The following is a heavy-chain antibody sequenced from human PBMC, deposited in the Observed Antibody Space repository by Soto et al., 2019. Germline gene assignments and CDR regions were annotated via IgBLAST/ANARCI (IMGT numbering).Heavy chain of an antibody. CDR1: GFTFSSHG. CDR2: LSRGGGTT. Sequence: EAQLLESGGDWAQPGGSLRLSCAASGFTFSSHGMSWVRQAPGKGLEWIAGLSRGGGTTYYADSVKGRFTISRDNSKNSLDLIMNRLKVEDTALYYCAKDGQYRADGFDVWGQGKMVTVPS. D-gene: IGHD6-6*01. J-gene: IGHJ3*01. V-gene: IGHV3-23*01. CDR3: AKDGQYRADGFDV.